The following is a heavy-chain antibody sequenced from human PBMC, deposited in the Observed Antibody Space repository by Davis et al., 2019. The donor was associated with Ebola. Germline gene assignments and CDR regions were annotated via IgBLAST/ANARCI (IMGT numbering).Heavy chain of an antibody. V-gene: IGHV3-30-3*01. CDR2: MSYDGSER. Sequence: PGGSLRLSCAASGFTFSSYAMHWVRQEPGRGLDWVAAMSYDGSERYYADFVKGRFTISRDNSKNTLYLQMNSLRAEDTAVYYCARVLVYYYDSSGYYQPFDYWGQGTLVTVSS. J-gene: IGHJ4*02. D-gene: IGHD3-22*01. CDR1: GFTFSSYA. CDR3: ARVLVYYYDSSGYYQPFDY.